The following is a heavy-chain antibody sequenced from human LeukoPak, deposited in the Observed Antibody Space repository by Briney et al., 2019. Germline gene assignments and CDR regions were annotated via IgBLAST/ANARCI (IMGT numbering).Heavy chain of an antibody. CDR2: ISTSSSYI. V-gene: IGHV3-21*01. CDR3: ARDGSAIAAAGTVDY. D-gene: IGHD6-13*01. CDR1: VFTFSTYS. Sequence: GGSLRLSCAASVFTFSTYSMNWVRQAPGKGLEWVSSISTSSSYIYYADSVKGRFTISRDNAKNSLYLQMNSLRAEDTAVYYCARDGSAIAAAGTVDYWGQGTLVTVSS. J-gene: IGHJ4*02.